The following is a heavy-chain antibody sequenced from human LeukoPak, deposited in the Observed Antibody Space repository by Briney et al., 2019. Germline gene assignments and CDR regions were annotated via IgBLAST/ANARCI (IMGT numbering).Heavy chain of an antibody. V-gene: IGHV4-39*07. CDR3: ACGSGSYSSGNDY. CDR2: IYYSGST. D-gene: IGHD3-10*01. J-gene: IGHJ4*02. CDR1: GGSISSSSYY. Sequence: SETLSLTCTVSGGSISSSSYYWGWIRQPPGKGLEWIGSIYYSGSTYYNPSLKCRVTISVDTSKNQFSLKLSSVTAADTAVYYCACGSGSYSSGNDYWGQGTLVTVSS.